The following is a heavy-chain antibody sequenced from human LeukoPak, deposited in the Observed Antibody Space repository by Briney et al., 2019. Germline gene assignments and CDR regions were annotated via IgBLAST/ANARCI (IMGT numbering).Heavy chain of an antibody. CDR2: MNPNSGNT. CDR1: GYTFTSYD. D-gene: IGHD4-17*01. Sequence: GASVKVSCKASGYTFTSYDINWVRQATGQGLEWMGWMNPNSGNTGYAQKFQGRVTITRNTSISTAYMELSSLRSEDTAVYYCARDSYGDYSWFDPWGQGTLVTVSS. V-gene: IGHV1-8*03. J-gene: IGHJ5*02. CDR3: ARDSYGDYSWFDP.